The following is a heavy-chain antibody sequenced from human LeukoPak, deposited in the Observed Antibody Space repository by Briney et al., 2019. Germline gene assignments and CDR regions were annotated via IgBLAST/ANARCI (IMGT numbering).Heavy chain of an antibody. V-gene: IGHV4-4*07. J-gene: IGHJ4*02. D-gene: IGHD3-22*01. CDR3: ARDGGNSGYHYWYYFDY. CDR2: IYSSGST. Sequence: LETLSLTWTVSGGSITSYYWNWIRQPAGKGLEWIGRIYSSGSTNYNPSLKSRVTMSVDTSKNQFSLKLSSVTAADTAVYYCARDGGNSGYHYWYYFDYWGQGTLVTVSS. CDR1: GGSITSYY.